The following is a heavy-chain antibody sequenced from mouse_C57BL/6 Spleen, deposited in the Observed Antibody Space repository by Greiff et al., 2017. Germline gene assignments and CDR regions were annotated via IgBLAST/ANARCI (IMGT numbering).Heavy chain of an antibody. CDR3: ARSYYGSSHRYFDV. CDR2: IWSGGST. V-gene: IGHV2-2*01. CDR1: GFSLTSYG. D-gene: IGHD1-1*01. J-gene: IGHJ1*03. Sequence: VKLLESGPGLVQPSQSLSITCTVSGFSLTSYGVHWVRQSPGKGLEWLGVIWSGGSTDYNAAFISRLSISKDNSKSQVFFKMNSLQADDTAIYYCARSYYGSSHRYFDVWGTGTTVTVSS.